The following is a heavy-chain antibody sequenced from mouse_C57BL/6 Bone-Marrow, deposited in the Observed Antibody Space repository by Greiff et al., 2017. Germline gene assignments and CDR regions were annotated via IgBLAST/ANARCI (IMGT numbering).Heavy chain of an antibody. Sequence: VQGVESGPGLVAPSQSLSITCTVSGFSLPSYAVHWVRQPPGKGLEWLVVIWSDGSTTYNSALKSRLSISKDNSKSQVFLKMNSRQTDDTATYYWARHGNTYAMDYWGQGTSVTVSS. D-gene: IGHD4-1*01. CDR2: IWSDGST. CDR3: ARHGNTYAMDY. J-gene: IGHJ4*01. CDR1: GFSLPSYA. V-gene: IGHV2-6-1*01.